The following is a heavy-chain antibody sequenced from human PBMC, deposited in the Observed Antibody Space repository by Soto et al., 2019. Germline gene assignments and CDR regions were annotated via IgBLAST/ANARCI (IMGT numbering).Heavy chain of an antibody. CDR2: ISSSSSTI. J-gene: IGHJ5*02. Sequence: EVQLVESGGGLVQPGGSLRLSCAASGFTFSSYSMNWVRQAPGKGLEWVSYISSSSSTIYYADSVKGRFTISRDNAKNSRYRQMSGRGDEGTAVYYCASERAALKWFDPWGQGTLVTVSS. CDR3: ASERAALKWFDP. V-gene: IGHV3-48*02. CDR1: GFTFSSYS.